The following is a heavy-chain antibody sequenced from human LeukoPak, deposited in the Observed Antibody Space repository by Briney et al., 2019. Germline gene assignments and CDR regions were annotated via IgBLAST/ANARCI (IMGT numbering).Heavy chain of an antibody. J-gene: IGHJ6*02. D-gene: IGHD3-10*01. V-gene: IGHV4-34*01. Sequence: PTETLSLTCAVYGGSFSGYYWSWIRQPPGKGLEWIGEINHSGSTNYNPSLKSRVTISVDTSKNQFSLKLSSVTAADTAVYYCARAVILWFGEFYGMDVWGQGTTVTVPS. CDR1: GGSFSGYY. CDR3: ARAVILWFGEFYGMDV. CDR2: INHSGST.